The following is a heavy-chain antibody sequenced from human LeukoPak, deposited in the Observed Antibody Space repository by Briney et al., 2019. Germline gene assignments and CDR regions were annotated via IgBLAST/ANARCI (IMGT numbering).Heavy chain of an antibody. V-gene: IGHV3-66*01. Sequence: GGSLRLSCAVSGFTVSTNYMSWVRQAPGKGLESVSFIYTGGSTHYADSVKGRFTISRDTSKNTLYLQMNSLRAEDTAVYYCAKAQELGNYEFFLFDYWGQGALVTVSS. CDR3: AKAQELGNYEFFLFDY. CDR2: IYTGGST. D-gene: IGHD7-27*01. J-gene: IGHJ4*02. CDR1: GFTVSTNY.